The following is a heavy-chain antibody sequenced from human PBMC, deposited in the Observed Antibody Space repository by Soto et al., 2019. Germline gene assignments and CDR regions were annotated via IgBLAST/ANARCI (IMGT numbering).Heavy chain of an antibody. D-gene: IGHD3-22*01. CDR3: ARGTDRVIVVGALYYYYGMDV. CDR2: ISSSSSYI. V-gene: IGHV3-21*01. Sequence: EVQLLESGGGLVQPGGSLRLSCAASGFTFSSYSMNWVRQAPGKGLEWVSSISSSSSYIYYADSVKGRFTISRDNAKNSLYLQMNSLRAEDTAVYYCARGTDRVIVVGALYYYYGMDVWGQGTTVTVSS. CDR1: GFTFSSYS. J-gene: IGHJ6*02.